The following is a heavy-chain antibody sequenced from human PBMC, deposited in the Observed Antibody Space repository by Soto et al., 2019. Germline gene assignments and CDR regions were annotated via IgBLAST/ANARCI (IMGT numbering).Heavy chain of an antibody. D-gene: IGHD3-22*01. Sequence: ASVKVSCKASGYTFTIYAMHWVRQAPGQRLEWMGWINAGNGNTKYSQKFQGRVTITRDTSASTAYMELSSLRSEDTAVYYCARAPHSHYYDSSGYSEFDYWGQGTLVTVSS. V-gene: IGHV1-3*01. J-gene: IGHJ4*02. CDR3: ARAPHSHYYDSSGYSEFDY. CDR1: GYTFTIYA. CDR2: INAGNGNT.